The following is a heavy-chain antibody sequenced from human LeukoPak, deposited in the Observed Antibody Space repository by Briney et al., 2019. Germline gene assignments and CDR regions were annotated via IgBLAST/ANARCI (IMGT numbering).Heavy chain of an antibody. CDR3: ARDQYDTWSRRGNFDS. CDR1: GFTFSSYA. D-gene: IGHD3-3*01. V-gene: IGHV3-30-3*01. Sequence: GSLRLSCAASGFTFSSYAMHWVRQAPGKGLEWVAVISYDGSNKYYADSVKGRFTISRDNTKNSLYLQMNSLRVEDTAVFYCARDQYDTWSRRGNFDSWGQGTLVIVSS. J-gene: IGHJ4*02. CDR2: ISYDGSNK.